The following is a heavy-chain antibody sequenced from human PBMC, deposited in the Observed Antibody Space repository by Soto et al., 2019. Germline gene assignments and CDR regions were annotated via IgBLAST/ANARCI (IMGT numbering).Heavy chain of an antibody. CDR2: IYPGDSDT. J-gene: IGHJ3*02. Sequence: GESLKISGKGSGYSFTIYWIGWVLQMPWKGLEWMGIIYPGDSDTRYSPSFQGQVTISADKSISTAYLQWSSLKASDTAMYYCARHMSGGDGYSNDAFDIWGQGTMVTVSS. CDR3: ARHMSGGDGYSNDAFDI. CDR1: GYSFTIYW. D-gene: IGHD4-4*01. V-gene: IGHV5-51*01.